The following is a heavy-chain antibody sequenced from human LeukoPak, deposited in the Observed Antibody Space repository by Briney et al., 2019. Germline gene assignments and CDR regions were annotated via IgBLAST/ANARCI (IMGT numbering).Heavy chain of an antibody. CDR1: GFIFANYA. CDR3: ARTSGREKNFDF. V-gene: IGHV3-30-3*01. CDR2: ISYDGATS. J-gene: IGHJ4*02. D-gene: IGHD1-26*01. Sequence: PGTSLRLSCAASGFIFANYAMHWVRQAPGKGLEWVSLISYDGATSFYADSMKGRFTVSRDNSNNTLYLHLSGLKTEDTAIYYCARTSGREKNFDFWGQGTLVTVSS.